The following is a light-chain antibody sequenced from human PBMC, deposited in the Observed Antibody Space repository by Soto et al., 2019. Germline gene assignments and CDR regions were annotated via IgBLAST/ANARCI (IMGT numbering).Light chain of an antibody. CDR2: EAT. CDR3: TSYTITSPYV. J-gene: IGLJ1*01. CDR1: SSDIGRYNF. Sequence: QSVLTQPASMSGSPGQSITISCTGTSSDIGRYNFVSWYQHHPGKAPELIIYEATKRPSGVSYRFSGSKSGNTASLTISGLQAEDEADYYCTSYTITSPYVFGTGTKLTVL. V-gene: IGLV2-14*01.